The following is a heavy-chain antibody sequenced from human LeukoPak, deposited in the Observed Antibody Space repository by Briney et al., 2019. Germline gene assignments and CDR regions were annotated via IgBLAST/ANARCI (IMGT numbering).Heavy chain of an antibody. CDR2: ISSSGST. Sequence: SETLSLTCTVSGDSISSGDYYWSWIRQPAGKGLEWIGRISSSGSTNYNPSLKSRVTISVDTSKNQFSLKLSSVTAADTAVYYCARMMDYYDGTGYPPPAAANYWGQGTLVTVSS. CDR1: GDSISSGDYY. J-gene: IGHJ4*02. CDR3: ARMMDYYDGTGYPPPAAANY. D-gene: IGHD3-22*01. V-gene: IGHV4-61*02.